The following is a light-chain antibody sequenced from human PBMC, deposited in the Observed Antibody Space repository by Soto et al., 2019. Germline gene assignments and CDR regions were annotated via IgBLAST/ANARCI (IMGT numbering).Light chain of an antibody. CDR2: DVS. V-gene: IGLV2-11*01. J-gene: IGLJ1*01. CDR3: CSYAGTYV. Sequence: QSALTQPRSVSGSPGQSVIISCSDVGDYNTVSWYQHHPGKAPKLMIYDVSRRPSGVPHRFSGSQSGNTASLTISGLQAEDEADYYCCSYAGTYVFGTGTKVT. CDR1: DVGDYNT.